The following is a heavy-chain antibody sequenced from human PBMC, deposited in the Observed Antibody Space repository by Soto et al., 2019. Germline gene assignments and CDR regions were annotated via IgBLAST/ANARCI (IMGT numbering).Heavy chain of an antibody. D-gene: IGHD6-13*01. Sequence: SETLSLTCTVSGGSISSYYWSWIRQPPGKGLEWIGYIYYSGSTNYNPSLKSRVTISVDTSKNQFSLKLSSVTAADTAVYYCAREYVAAAEGGFQKWVKGTLVTVPS. J-gene: IGHJ1*01. CDR1: GGSISSYY. CDR3: AREYVAAAEGGFQK. CDR2: IYYSGST. V-gene: IGHV4-59*01.